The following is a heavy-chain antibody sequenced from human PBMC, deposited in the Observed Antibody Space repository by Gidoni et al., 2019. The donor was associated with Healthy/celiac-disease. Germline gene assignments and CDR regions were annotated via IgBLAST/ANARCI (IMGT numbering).Heavy chain of an antibody. CDR1: GGSISSGGYY. CDR2: IYYSGST. Sequence: QVQLQESGPGLVKPSQTLSLTSTVSGGSISSGGYYWSWIRQHPGKGLEWIGYIYYSGSTYYNPSLKSRVTISVDTSKYQFSLKLSSVTAADTAVYYCAGRIAGGYFDYWGQGTLVTVSS. CDR3: AGRIAGGYFDY. V-gene: IGHV4-31*03. J-gene: IGHJ4*02. D-gene: IGHD1-20*01.